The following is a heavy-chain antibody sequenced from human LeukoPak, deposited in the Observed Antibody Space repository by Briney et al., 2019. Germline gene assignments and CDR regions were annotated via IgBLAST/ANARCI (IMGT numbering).Heavy chain of an antibody. J-gene: IGHJ4*02. D-gene: IGHD3-22*01. CDR2: IYSGGST. V-gene: IGHV3-66*01. CDR3: ARAVYYYDSSGYYRFYFDY. CDR1: GITVSSNY. Sequence: GGSLRLSWAASGITVSSNYMSWVRQAPGKGLEWVSVIYSGGSTYYADSVKGRFTISRDNSKNTLYLQMNGLRAEDTAVYYCARAVYYYDSSGYYRFYFDYWGQGTLVTVSS.